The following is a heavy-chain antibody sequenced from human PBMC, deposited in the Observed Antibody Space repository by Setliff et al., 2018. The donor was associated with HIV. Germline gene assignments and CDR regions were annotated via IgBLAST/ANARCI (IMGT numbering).Heavy chain of an antibody. CDR1: GGSISGYY. V-gene: IGHV4-59*01. D-gene: IGHD3-3*01. CDR2: IYYSGRT. CDR3: ARGLMSYNFWGGRNDYHYMDV. J-gene: IGHJ6*03. Sequence: PSETLSLTCSVSGGSISGYYWNWIRQPPGKGLEWIGCIYYSGRTTYNSSLKSRVTISLDTSKKQFSLKLNSVTAAGTAVYYCARGLMSYNFWGGRNDYHYMDVWGKGTTVTVSS.